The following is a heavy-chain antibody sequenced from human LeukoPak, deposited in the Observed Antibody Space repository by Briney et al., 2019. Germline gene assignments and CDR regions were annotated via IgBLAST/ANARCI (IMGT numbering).Heavy chain of an antibody. CDR1: GFTFDDYG. V-gene: IGHV3-53*01. Sequence: GGSLRLSCAASGFTFDDYGMSWVRQAPGKGLEWVSVIYSGGSTYYADSVKGRFTISRDNSKNTLYLQMNSLRAEDTAVYYCTRVTGATYFDYWGQGTLVTVSS. CDR2: IYSGGST. CDR3: TRVTGATYFDY. J-gene: IGHJ4*02. D-gene: IGHD1-26*01.